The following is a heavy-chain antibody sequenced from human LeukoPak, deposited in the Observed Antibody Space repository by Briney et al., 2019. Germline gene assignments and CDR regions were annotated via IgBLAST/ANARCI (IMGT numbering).Heavy chain of an antibody. D-gene: IGHD1-26*01. CDR1: GFTFSSYA. V-gene: IGHV3-23*01. Sequence: PGGSLRLSCAASGFTFSSYAMSWVRQARGKGLEWVSALSGRAFSTYYADSVEGRFTISRDNSKNTLYLQMNSLRAEDKAVYYCAREPPPLPVGSTFDIWGQGTMVTVSS. CDR3: AREPPPLPVGSTFDI. CDR2: LSGRAFST. J-gene: IGHJ3*02.